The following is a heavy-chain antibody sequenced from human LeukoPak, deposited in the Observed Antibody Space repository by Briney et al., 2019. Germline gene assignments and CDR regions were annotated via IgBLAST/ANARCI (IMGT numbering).Heavy chain of an antibody. CDR3: AKSHHVTAIDY. Sequence: GGSLRLSCAASGFTFSSYAMSWVRQPPGKGLEWVSTISLIGGSTYYADSVKGRFTISRDNSKNTLYPQMNSLRAEDTAVYYCAKSHHVTAIDYWGQGTLVTVSS. CDR1: GFTFSSYA. V-gene: IGHV3-23*01. J-gene: IGHJ4*02. CDR2: ISLIGGST. D-gene: IGHD2-21*02.